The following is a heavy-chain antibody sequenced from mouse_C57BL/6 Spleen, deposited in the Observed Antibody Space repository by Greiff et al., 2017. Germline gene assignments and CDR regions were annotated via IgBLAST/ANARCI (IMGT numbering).Heavy chain of an antibody. Sequence: VQLKESGGGLVKPGGSLKLSCAASGFTFSSYAMSWVRQTPEKRLEWVATISDGGSYTYYPDNVKGRFTISRDNAKNNLYLQMSHLKSEDTAMYYCARATTLVLDYWGQGTTLTVSS. J-gene: IGHJ2*01. D-gene: IGHD1-1*01. CDR3: ARATTLVLDY. CDR1: GFTFSSYA. V-gene: IGHV5-4*01. CDR2: ISDGGSYT.